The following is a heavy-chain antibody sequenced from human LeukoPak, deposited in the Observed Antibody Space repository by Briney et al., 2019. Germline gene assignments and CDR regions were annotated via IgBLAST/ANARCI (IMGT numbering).Heavy chain of an antibody. V-gene: IGHV4-59*08. CDR2: IYYSGST. D-gene: IGHD3-22*01. Sequence: SETLSLTCTVSGGSISSYYWSWIRQPPGKGLEWIGYIYYSGSTNYNPSLKSRVTISLDTSKNQFFLKLSSVTAADTAVYYCARRYDSSLYYYYYMDVWGKGTTATVSS. J-gene: IGHJ6*03. CDR3: ARRYDSSLYYYYYMDV. CDR1: GGSISSYY.